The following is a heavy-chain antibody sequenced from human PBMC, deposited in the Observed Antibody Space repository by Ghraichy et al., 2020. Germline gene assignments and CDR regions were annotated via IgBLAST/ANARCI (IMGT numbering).Heavy chain of an antibody. CDR2: ISGSGGST. D-gene: IGHD2-15*01. J-gene: IGHJ6*02. V-gene: IGHV3-23*01. CDR1: GFTFSSYA. Sequence: GGSLRLSCAASGFTFSSYAMSWVRQAPGKGLEWVSAISGSGGSTYYADSVKGRFTISRDNSKNTLYLQMNSLRAEDTAVYYCAKDLADISTYGMDVWGQGTTVTVSS. CDR3: AKDLADISTYGMDV.